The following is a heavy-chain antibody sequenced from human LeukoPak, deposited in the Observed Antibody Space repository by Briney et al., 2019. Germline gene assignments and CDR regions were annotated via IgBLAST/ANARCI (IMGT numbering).Heavy chain of an antibody. CDR3: ASARSGWSLNYYYYYMDV. D-gene: IGHD6-19*01. Sequence: SETLSLTCAVSGGSISSGGYSWSWLRQPPGKGLEWIGYIYYSGSTYYNPSLKSRVTISVDTSRNQFSLKLSSVTAADTAVYYCASARSGWSLNYYYYYMDVWGKGTTVTVSS. V-gene: IGHV4-30-4*07. CDR2: IYYSGST. J-gene: IGHJ6*03. CDR1: GGSISSGGYS.